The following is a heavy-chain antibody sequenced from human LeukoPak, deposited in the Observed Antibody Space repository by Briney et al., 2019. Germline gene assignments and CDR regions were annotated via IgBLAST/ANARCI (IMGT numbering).Heavy chain of an antibody. D-gene: IGHD6-13*01. V-gene: IGHV1-18*01. Sequence: ASVKVSCKASGYTFTSYGISRVRQAPGQGLEWMGWISAYNGNTNYAQKLQGRVTMTTDTSTSTAYMELRSLRSDDTAVYYCATSRRRYSSSWYRVDWFDPWGQGTLVTVSS. CDR1: GYTFTSYG. CDR3: ATSRRRYSSSWYRVDWFDP. J-gene: IGHJ5*02. CDR2: ISAYNGNT.